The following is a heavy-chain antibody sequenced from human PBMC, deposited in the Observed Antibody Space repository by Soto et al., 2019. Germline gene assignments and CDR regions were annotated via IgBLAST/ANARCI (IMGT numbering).Heavy chain of an antibody. V-gene: IGHV3-23*01. CDR2: ISGSGGST. Sequence: GGSLRLSCAASGFTFSSYAMSWVRQAPGKGLEWVSAISGSGGSTYYADSVKGRFTISRDNSKNTLYLQMNSLRAEDTAVYYCAKEGPREWLQASGYFDYWGQGTLVTVSS. CDR1: GFTFSSYA. CDR3: AKEGPREWLQASGYFDY. J-gene: IGHJ4*02. D-gene: IGHD5-12*01.